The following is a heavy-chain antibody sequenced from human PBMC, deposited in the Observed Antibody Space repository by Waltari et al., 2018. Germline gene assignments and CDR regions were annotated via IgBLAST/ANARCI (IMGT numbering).Heavy chain of an antibody. Sequence: QVQLQESGPGLVKPSETLSPTCGVAGGSISDNYYWNWIRQPPGKGLQWIGNIYGNSATTYYNPSLKSRVTISKDTSKNQFFLKLSSVTAADTAVYYCARSRGYSEYSDYWGQGVLVTVSS. CDR3: ARSRGYSEYSDY. D-gene: IGHD5-18*01. V-gene: IGHV4-38-2*01. CDR1: GGSISDNYY. J-gene: IGHJ4*02. CDR2: IYGNSATT.